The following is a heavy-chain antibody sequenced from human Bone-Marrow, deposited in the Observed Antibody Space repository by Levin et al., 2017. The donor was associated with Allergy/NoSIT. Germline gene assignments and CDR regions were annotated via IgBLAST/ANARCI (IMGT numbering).Heavy chain of an antibody. Sequence: GSLRLSCTVSNGSISSSIYYWGWIRQPPGKGLEYVGSIYYSGDTFYNPSLRSRVTISVDTSKNQFSLKLSAVTAADTAVDYWARKWGEEEYIWGSYRGHHDYFDYWGQGAPVTVSS. CDR1: NGSISSSIYY. V-gene: IGHV4-39*01. D-gene: IGHD3-16*02. CDR2: IYYSGDT. CDR3: ARKWGEEEYIWGSYRGHHDYFDY. J-gene: IGHJ4*02.